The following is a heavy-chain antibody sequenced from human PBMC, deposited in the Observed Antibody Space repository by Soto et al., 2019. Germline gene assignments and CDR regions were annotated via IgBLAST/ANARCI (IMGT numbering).Heavy chain of an antibody. CDR3: ARGIGYCSSTSCPAGFDY. J-gene: IGHJ4*02. CDR2: IIPILGIA. Sequence: QVQLVQSGAEVKKPGSSVKVSCKASGGTFSSYTISWVRQAPGQGLEWMGGIIPILGIANYAQKFQGRVTITADKSTSTAYMELSSLRSEDTAVYYCARGIGYCSSTSCPAGFDYWGQGTLVTVSS. CDR1: GGTFSSYT. D-gene: IGHD2-2*03. V-gene: IGHV1-69*02.